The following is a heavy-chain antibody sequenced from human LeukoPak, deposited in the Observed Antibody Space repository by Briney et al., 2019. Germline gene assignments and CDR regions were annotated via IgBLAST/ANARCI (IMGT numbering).Heavy chain of an antibody. J-gene: IGHJ4*02. V-gene: IGHV3-49*03. Sequence: PGRSLRLSRTASGFTFGDYAMSWFRQAPGKGLEWVGFIRSKAYGGTTEYAASVKGRFTISRDDSTSIAYLQMNSLKTEDTAVYYCTSEMATTKGYFDYWGQGTLVTVSS. CDR3: TSEMATTKGYFDY. CDR1: GFTFGDYA. D-gene: IGHD5-24*01. CDR2: IRSKAYGGTT.